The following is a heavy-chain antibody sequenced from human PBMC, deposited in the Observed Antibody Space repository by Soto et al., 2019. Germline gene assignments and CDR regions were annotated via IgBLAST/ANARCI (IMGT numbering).Heavy chain of an antibody. D-gene: IGHD5-12*01. J-gene: IGHJ4*02. Sequence: EVQLVESGGGLVQPGGSLRLSCAASGFAFSRFWMSWVRQAPGKGLEWVANANQDGSEKYYVASVKGRFTISRDNAKNSLYLQMNSLRVEDTAVYDCVRDCLSCGYGYSDLWGQGALVTVSS. CDR2: ANQDGSEK. V-gene: IGHV3-7*01. CDR1: GFAFSRFW. CDR3: VRDCLSCGYGYSDL.